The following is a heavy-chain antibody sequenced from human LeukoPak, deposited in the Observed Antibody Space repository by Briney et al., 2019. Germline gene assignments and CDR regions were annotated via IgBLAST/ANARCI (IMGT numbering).Heavy chain of an antibody. CDR3: AREDFAVPRGNDY. CDR2: TNPSGGSP. D-gene: IGHD3-16*01. V-gene: IGHV1-46*01. J-gene: IGHJ4*02. CDR1: GYTFTNYY. Sequence: GASMNVSCTASGYTFTNYYIHWVRQAPGQGLEWMGVTNPSGGSPRYAQKFQGRVTMTRDTSTSTVYMELSSLRSEDTAIYYCAREDFAVPRGNDYWGQGTLVTVSS.